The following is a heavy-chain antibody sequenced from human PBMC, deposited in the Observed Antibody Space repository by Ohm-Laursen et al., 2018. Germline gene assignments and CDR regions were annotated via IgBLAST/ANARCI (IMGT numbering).Heavy chain of an antibody. Sequence: SLRLSCAASGFTFSSYGMHWVRQAPGKGLEWVAVISYDGSNKYYADSVKGRFTISRDNSKNTLYLQMNSLRSEDTAVYYCASLPGVAEAGYYGGMDVWGQGTTVTVSS. CDR1: GFTFSSYG. D-gene: IGHD2-15*01. J-gene: IGHJ6*02. CDR2: ISYDGSNK. V-gene: IGHV3-30*03. CDR3: ASLPGVAEAGYYGGMDV.